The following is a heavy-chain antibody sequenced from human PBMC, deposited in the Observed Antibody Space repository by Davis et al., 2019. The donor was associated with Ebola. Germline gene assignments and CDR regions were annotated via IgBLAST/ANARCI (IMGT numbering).Heavy chain of an antibody. CDR3: ARGDGNLDTYYYGMDV. Sequence: SVKVSCKASGYTFTSYGISWVRQAPGQGLEWMGRIIPIFGTANYAQKFQGRVTITADKSTSTAYMELSSLRSEDTAVYYCARGDGNLDTYYYGMDVWGQGTTVTVSS. D-gene: IGHD4-23*01. CDR1: GYTFTSYG. J-gene: IGHJ6*02. CDR2: IIPIFGTA. V-gene: IGHV1-69*06.